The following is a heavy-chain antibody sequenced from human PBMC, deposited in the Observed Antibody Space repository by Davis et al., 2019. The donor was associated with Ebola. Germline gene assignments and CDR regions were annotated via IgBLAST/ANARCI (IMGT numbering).Heavy chain of an antibody. Sequence: PGGSLRLSCKGSGYSFTSYWIGWVRQMPGKGLEWMGIIYPGDSDTRYSPSFQGQVTISADKSISTAYLQWSSLKASDTAMYYCAGITMVGQYGMDVWGQGTTVTVSS. CDR2: IYPGDSDT. CDR1: GYSFTSYW. V-gene: IGHV5-51*01. J-gene: IGHJ6*02. D-gene: IGHD3-10*01. CDR3: AGITMVGQYGMDV.